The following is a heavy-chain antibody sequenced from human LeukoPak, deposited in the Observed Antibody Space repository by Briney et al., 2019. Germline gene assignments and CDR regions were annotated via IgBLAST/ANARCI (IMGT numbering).Heavy chain of an antibody. CDR2: MNPNSGNT. CDR3: ARDPGYSGSFH. D-gene: IGHD1-26*01. V-gene: IGHV1-8*01. Sequence: ASVKXSCKASGYTFTSYDINWVRQATGQGVEWMGWMNPNSGNTGYAQKFQGRVTMTRNTSISTAYMELSSLRSEDTAVYYCARDPGYSGSFHWGQGTLVTVSS. J-gene: IGHJ4*02. CDR1: GYTFTSYD.